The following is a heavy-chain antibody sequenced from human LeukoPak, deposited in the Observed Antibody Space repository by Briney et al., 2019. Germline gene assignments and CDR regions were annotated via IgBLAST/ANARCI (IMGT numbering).Heavy chain of an antibody. D-gene: IGHD3-22*01. CDR2: IYYSGST. CDR1: GGSISSSSYY. CDR3: ARQTRRYDSSGYRYFDY. J-gene: IGHJ4*02. V-gene: IGHV4-39*01. Sequence: SETLSLTCTVFGGSISSSSYYWGWIRQPPGKGLEWIGSIYYSGSTYYNPSLKSRVTISVDTSKNQFSLKLSSVTAADTAVYYCARQTRRYDSSGYRYFDYWGQETLVTVSS.